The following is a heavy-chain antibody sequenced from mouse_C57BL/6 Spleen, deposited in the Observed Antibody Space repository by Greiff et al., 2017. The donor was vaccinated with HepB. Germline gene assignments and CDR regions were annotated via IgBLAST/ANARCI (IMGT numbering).Heavy chain of an antibody. CDR3: TRFMVTTGDYYAMDY. CDR2: ISSGGDYI. D-gene: IGHD2-2*01. V-gene: IGHV5-9-1*02. Sequence: EVMLVESGEGLVKPGGSLKLSCAASGFTFSSYAMSWVRQTPEKRLEWVAYISSGGDYIYYADTVKGRFTISRDNARNTLYLQMSSLKSEDTAMYYCTRFMVTTGDYYAMDYWGQGTSVTVSS. J-gene: IGHJ4*01. CDR1: GFTFSSYA.